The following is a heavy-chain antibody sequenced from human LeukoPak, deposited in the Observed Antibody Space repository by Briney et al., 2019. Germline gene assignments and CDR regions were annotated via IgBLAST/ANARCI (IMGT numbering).Heavy chain of an antibody. D-gene: IGHD5-18*01. CDR3: AREVVPAVETSGYSYGSNYYYYYGMDV. J-gene: IGHJ6*02. Sequence: GKSLRLSCAASRFAFSGFDMHWVRQAPGKGLEWVAVIWYDGSNKYYADSVKGRFTISRDNSKNTLYLQINSLRAEDTAVYYCAREVVPAVETSGYSYGSNYYYYYGMDVWGQGTTVTVSS. CDR1: RFAFSGFD. CDR2: IWYDGSNK. V-gene: IGHV3-33*08.